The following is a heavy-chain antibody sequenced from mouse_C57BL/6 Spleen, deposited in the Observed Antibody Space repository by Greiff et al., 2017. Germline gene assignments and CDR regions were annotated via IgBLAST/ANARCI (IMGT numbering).Heavy chain of an antibody. CDR2: INPNNGGT. Sequence: EVQLQQSGPELVKPGASVKISCKASGYTFTDYYMNWVKQSHGKSLEWIGDINPNNGGTSYNQKFKGKATLTVDKSSSTAYMELRSLTSEDSAVYYCGGGYGGAFDYWGQGTTLTVSS. J-gene: IGHJ2*01. D-gene: IGHD2-2*01. V-gene: IGHV1-26*01. CDR3: GGGYGGAFDY. CDR1: GYTFTDYY.